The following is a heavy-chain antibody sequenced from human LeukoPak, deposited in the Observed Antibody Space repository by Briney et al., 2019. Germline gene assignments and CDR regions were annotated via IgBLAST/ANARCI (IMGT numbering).Heavy chain of an antibody. CDR3: ASRIVGATTVDY. J-gene: IGHJ4*02. CDR2: ISYDGSNK. D-gene: IGHD1-26*01. CDR1: GFTFSSYV. V-gene: IGHV3-30*03. Sequence: GGSLRLSCAASGFTFSSYVMHWVRQAPGKGPEWVAVISYDGSNKYYADSVKGRFTISRDNSKNTLYLQMNSLRAEDTAVYYCASRIVGATTVDYWGQGTLVTVSS.